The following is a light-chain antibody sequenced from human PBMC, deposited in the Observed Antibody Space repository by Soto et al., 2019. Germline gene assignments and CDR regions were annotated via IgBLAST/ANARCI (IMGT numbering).Light chain of an antibody. J-gene: IGKJ1*01. CDR2: ETS. CDR1: QSISRW. Sequence: DVQMTQSPSTLSASVGDRFTITCRASQSISRWLAWYQQKPGKAPKLLIYETSSLEDGVPSRFTGSGSGTEFSLTITSLQPEDFASYYCQQYKDSWTFDQGTKVDIK. CDR3: QQYKDSWT. V-gene: IGKV1-5*03.